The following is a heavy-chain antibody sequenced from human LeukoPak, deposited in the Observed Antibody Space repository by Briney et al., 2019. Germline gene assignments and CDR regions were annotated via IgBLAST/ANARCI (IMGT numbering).Heavy chain of an antibody. CDR1: GFEFSRYA. D-gene: IGHD1-26*01. CDR2: IRYDGSNK. V-gene: IGHV3-30*02. CDR3: AKPTIVGATSDY. J-gene: IGHJ4*02. Sequence: GRSLTLSCTASGFEFSRYAMHWVRQAPGKGLEWVAFIRYDGSNKYYADSVKGRFTISRDNSKNTLYLQMNSLRAEDTAVYYCAKPTIVGATSDYWGQGTLVTVSS.